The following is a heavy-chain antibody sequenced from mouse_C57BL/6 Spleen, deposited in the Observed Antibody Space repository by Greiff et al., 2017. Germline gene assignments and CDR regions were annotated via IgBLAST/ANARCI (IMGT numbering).Heavy chain of an antibody. Sequence: EVQLVESGGGLVQPKGSLKLSCAASGFTFNTYAMHWVRQAPGKGLEWVARIRSKSSNYATYYADSVKDRFTISSDDSQSMLYLQMNNLKTEDTAMYYCVRGGSDYDVRGVYAMDYWGQGTSVTVSS. V-gene: IGHV10-3*01. J-gene: IGHJ4*01. CDR3: VRGGSDYDVRGVYAMDY. CDR1: GFTFNTYA. D-gene: IGHD2-4*01. CDR2: IRSKSSNYAT.